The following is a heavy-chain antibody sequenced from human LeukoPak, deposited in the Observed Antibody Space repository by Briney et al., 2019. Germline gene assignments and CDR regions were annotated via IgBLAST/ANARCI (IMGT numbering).Heavy chain of an antibody. J-gene: IGHJ4*02. Sequence: ASVKVSCKASGYTFTSYGISWVRQAPGQGLEWMGWISAYNGNTNYAQKLQGRVTMTTDTSTSTAYMELRSLRSDDTAVYYCARRKDLWGYCSGGSCYCFDYWGQGTLVTVSS. CDR3: ARRKDLWGYCSGGSCYCFDY. CDR1: GYTFTSYG. D-gene: IGHD2-15*01. CDR2: ISAYNGNT. V-gene: IGHV1-18*01.